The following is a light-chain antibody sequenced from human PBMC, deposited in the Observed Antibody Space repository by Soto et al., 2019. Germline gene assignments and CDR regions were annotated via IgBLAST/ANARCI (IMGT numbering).Light chain of an antibody. Sequence: EIVMTQSPATLSVSPGERATLSCRASQSVSSNLAWYQQKPGQAPRLLIYGASTRATGIPARFSGSGSGTEFTLTISSLQSEDVAVYYCQQYNNWRPMAFGQGTKVEIK. CDR1: QSVSSN. CDR2: GAS. J-gene: IGKJ1*01. V-gene: IGKV3-15*01. CDR3: QQYNNWRPMA.